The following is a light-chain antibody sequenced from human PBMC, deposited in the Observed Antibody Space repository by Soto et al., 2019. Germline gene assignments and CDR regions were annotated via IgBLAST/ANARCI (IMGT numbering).Light chain of an antibody. CDR2: ATS. CDR3: QHSYHTPA. V-gene: IGKV1-39*01. J-gene: IGKJ5*01. Sequence: DIQMTQSPSSLSASVGNRVTITCRTSQSVSTPFSWYQQKPGRLPKLLIYATSRLQSGVPSRFSGSSPGTDYTLTINDVQPEDFATYYCQHSYHTPAFGQGTRLEIK. CDR1: QSVSTP.